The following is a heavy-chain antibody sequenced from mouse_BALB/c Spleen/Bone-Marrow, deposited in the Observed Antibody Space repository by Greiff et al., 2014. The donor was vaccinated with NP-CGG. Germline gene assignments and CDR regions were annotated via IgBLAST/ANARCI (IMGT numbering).Heavy chain of an antibody. Sequence: VKLMESGPELVKPGASVKISCKASGYAFSSSWMNWVKQGPGQGLEWIGRIYPRDGDTYYNAKFKGKATLTADKSSSTAYMQLSSLTSVDSAVYFCARWDDGNNWGQGTTLTVSS. V-gene: IGHV1-82*01. CDR1: GYAFSSSW. J-gene: IGHJ2*01. D-gene: IGHD4-1*01. CDR3: ARWDDGNN. CDR2: IYPRDGDT.